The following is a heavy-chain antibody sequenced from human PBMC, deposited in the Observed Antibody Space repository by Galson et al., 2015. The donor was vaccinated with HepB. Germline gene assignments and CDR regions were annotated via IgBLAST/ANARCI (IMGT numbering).Heavy chain of an antibody. CDR3: ARGYDKNWFDP. CDR2: INPNSGGT. Sequence: SVKVSCKASGYTFTGYFIHWVRQAPGQGLEWMGRINPNSGGTDYGQRFQGRVTMTRDTSISTAYMEVSSLKSDDPAVYYCARGYDKNWFDPWGQGTLVTVSS. J-gene: IGHJ5*02. V-gene: IGHV1-2*06. CDR1: GYTFTGYF. D-gene: IGHD3-3*01.